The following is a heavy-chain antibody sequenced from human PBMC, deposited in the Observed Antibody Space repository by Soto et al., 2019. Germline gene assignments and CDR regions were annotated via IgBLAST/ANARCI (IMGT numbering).Heavy chain of an antibody. CDR1: GFTFSSYA. D-gene: IGHD3-10*01. V-gene: IGHV3-30-3*01. CDR2: ISYDGSNK. CDR3: AKDNFGGVRGVQYYFDY. J-gene: IGHJ4*02. Sequence: QVQLVESGGGVVQPGRSLRLSCAASGFTFSSYAMHWVRQAPGKGLEWVAVISYDGSNKYYADSVKGRFTISRDNSKNSMYLQMIRLRAEKTAVYYCAKDNFGGVRGVQYYFDYWGQGTLVTVSS.